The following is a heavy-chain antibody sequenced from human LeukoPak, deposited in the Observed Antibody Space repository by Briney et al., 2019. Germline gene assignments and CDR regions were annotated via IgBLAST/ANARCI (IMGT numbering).Heavy chain of an antibody. CDR1: GFTFSNYW. V-gene: IGHV3-7*03. CDR3: ARGGGLDV. Sequence: GGSLRLSCAASGFTFSNYWVHWVRQAPGKGLEWVASINHNGNVNYYVDSVKGRFTISRDNAKNSLYLQVSNLRAEDTAVYFCARGGGLDVWGQGATVTVSS. J-gene: IGHJ6*02. D-gene: IGHD3-16*01. CDR2: INHNGNVN.